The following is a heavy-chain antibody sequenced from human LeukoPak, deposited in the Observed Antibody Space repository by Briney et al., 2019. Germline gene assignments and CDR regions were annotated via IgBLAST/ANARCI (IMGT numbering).Heavy chain of an antibody. D-gene: IGHD3-22*01. V-gene: IGHV1-69*13. CDR3: ARLVSDKYYYDVAWFDP. CDR1: GGTFSSYA. CDR2: IIPIFGTA. J-gene: IGHJ5*02. Sequence: SVKVSCKASGGTFSSYAISWVRQAPGQGLEWMGGIIPIFGTANYAQKFQGRVTITADESTSTAYMELSSLRSEDTAVYYCARLVSDKYYYDVAWFDPWGQGTLVTVSS.